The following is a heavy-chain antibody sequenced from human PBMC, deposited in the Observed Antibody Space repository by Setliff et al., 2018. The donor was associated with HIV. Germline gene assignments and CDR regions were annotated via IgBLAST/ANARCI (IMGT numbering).Heavy chain of an antibody. D-gene: IGHD3-16*01. CDR3: ARGGDYMDV. V-gene: IGHV1-18*01. CDR2: ISTYNGNT. CDR1: GYTLTSKG. Sequence: ASVKVSCKASGYTLTSKGISWVRRAPGQGLEWMGWISTYNGNTNYAQKFKGRVTMTTDTSTSRAYMELRSLRSDDTAVYYCARGGDYMDVWGKGTTVTVSS. J-gene: IGHJ6*03.